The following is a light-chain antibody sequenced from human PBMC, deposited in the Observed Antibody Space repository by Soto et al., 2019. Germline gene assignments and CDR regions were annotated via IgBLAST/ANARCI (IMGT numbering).Light chain of an antibody. CDR1: QSVSSSY. V-gene: IGKV3-20*01. J-gene: IGKJ5*01. Sequence: EIVLTQSPGTLSLSPGERATLSCRASQSVSSSYLAWYQQKPGQAPRLLIYGASSRATGIPDRFSGSGSGTDFTLTISRLEPEDFAVYFCQEYGSSPVTFGQGTRLEIK. CDR2: GAS. CDR3: QEYGSSPVT.